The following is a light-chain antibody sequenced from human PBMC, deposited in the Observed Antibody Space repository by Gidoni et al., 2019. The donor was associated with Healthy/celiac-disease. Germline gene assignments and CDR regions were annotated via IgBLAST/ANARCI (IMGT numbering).Light chain of an antibody. CDR3: QQYGSSPYT. V-gene: IGKV3-20*01. CDR1: QSVSSSY. CDR2: GAS. Sequence: EIVFTQSPGTLSLSPGERATLSCRASQSVSSSYLAWYQQKPGQAPRLLIYGASSRATGIPDRFSGSGSGTDFTLTISRLEPEDFEVYYCQQYGSSPYTFGQGTKLEIK. J-gene: IGKJ2*01.